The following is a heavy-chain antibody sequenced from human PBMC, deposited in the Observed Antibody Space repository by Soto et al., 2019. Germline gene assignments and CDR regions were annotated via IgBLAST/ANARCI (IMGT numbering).Heavy chain of an antibody. V-gene: IGHV3-23*01. CDR3: AKDLYDSSGYALDY. D-gene: IGHD3-22*01. CDR2: ISWNSAYI. CDR1: GFTFSSYT. J-gene: IGHJ4*02. Sequence: GGSLRLSCAASGFTFSSYTMNWVRQAPGKGLEWVSGISWNSAYIGYADSVKGRFTISRDNSKNTLYLQMNSLRAEDTAVYYCAKDLYDSSGYALDYWGQGTLVTVSS.